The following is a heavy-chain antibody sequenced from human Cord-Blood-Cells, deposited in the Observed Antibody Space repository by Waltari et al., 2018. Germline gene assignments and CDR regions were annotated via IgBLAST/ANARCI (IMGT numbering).Heavy chain of an antibody. Sequence: QVQLQESGPGLVKPSETLSLTCTVSGGSISSYYWSWILQPPGKGLEWIGYIYYSGSTNYNPSLKSRVTISVDTSKNQFSLKLSSVTAADTAVYYCARAGSGSYYYYYGMDVWGQGTTVTVSS. CDR1: GGSISSYY. CDR2: IYYSGST. CDR3: ARAGSGSYYYYYGMDV. J-gene: IGHJ6*02. V-gene: IGHV4-59*01. D-gene: IGHD3-10*01.